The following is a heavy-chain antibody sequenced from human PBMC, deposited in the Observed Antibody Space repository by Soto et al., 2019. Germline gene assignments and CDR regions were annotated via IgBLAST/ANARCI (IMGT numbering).Heavy chain of an antibody. CDR2: IYNSGTT. J-gene: IGHJ4*02. CDR1: GDSVNSGTYY. CDR3: ARENEYYYDSSGYYHGGIFDY. D-gene: IGHD3-22*01. V-gene: IGHV4-61*01. Sequence: SETLSLTCTVSGDSVNSGTYYWSWIRQPPGKGLEWIGYIYNSGTTKYNPSLKSRVTISVDTSKNQFSLKLSSVTAADTAVYYCARENEYYYDSSGYYHGGIFDYWGQGTLVTVSS.